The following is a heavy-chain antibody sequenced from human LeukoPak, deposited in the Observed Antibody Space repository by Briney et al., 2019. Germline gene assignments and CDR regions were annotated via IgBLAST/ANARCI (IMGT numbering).Heavy chain of an antibody. Sequence: GGSLRLSCAASGFTFSTYWMHWVRQVPGKGLVWVSRINSDGSITTYADSVKGRFTISRDDAKNTLYLQMNSLRVEDAAVYYCAGGISATGGGWGQGTMVTVSS. J-gene: IGHJ3*01. CDR3: AGGISATGGG. V-gene: IGHV3-74*01. CDR2: INSDGSIT. CDR1: GFTFSTYW. D-gene: IGHD6-13*01.